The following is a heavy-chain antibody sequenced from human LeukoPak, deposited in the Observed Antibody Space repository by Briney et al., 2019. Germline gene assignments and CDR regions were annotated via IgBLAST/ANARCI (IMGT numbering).Heavy chain of an antibody. CDR2: INHSGST. D-gene: IGHD3-3*01. CDR1: GVSFNNYY. CDR3: ARGTGFGVVFNYYQYYMDV. Sequence: SETLSLTCAVYGVSFNNYYWSWIRQPPGTGLEWIGEINHSGSTKYNPSLKSRVTISVDTSKNQFSLKLTSVTAADTAVYYCARGTGFGVVFNYYQYYMDVWGKGTTVTVSS. V-gene: IGHV4-34*01. J-gene: IGHJ6*03.